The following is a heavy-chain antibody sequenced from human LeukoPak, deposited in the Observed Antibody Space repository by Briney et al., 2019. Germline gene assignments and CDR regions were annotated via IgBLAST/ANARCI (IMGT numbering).Heavy chain of an antibody. J-gene: IGHJ4*02. Sequence: PSETLSLTCTVSGGSISSYYWSWIRQPPGKGLEWIGYIYYSGSINYNPSLKSRVTISVDTSKNQFSLKLNSVTAADTAVYYCARARGYFDYWGQGTLVTVSS. D-gene: IGHD3-10*01. CDR3: ARARGYFDY. CDR1: GGSISSYY. V-gene: IGHV4-59*01. CDR2: IYYSGSI.